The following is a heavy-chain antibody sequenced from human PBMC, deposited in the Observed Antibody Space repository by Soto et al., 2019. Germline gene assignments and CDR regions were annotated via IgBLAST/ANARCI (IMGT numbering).Heavy chain of an antibody. D-gene: IGHD3-22*01. CDR3: ARQHYYDSSGYYTWN. Sequence: ATLSPTCSDPRRSLRSNTYYWGWIRQPPGKGLEWIATVHYSGSTYYTPSLKSRVTISADTSKNQFSLRLNSVTAADTAVYYCARQHYYDSSGYYTWNWGQGTLVTVSS. CDR2: VHYSGST. V-gene: IGHV4-39*01. CDR1: RRSLRSNTYY. J-gene: IGHJ4*02.